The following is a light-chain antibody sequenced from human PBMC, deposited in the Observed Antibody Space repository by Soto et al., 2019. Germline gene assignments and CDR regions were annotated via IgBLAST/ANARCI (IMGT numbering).Light chain of an antibody. CDR2: AAS. Sequence: AIRMTQSPSSFSASTGDRVTITRRASQGISSYLAWYQQKPGKAPKLLIYAASTLQSGVPSRFSGSGSGTDFTLTISCLQSEDFATYYCQQYYSYPPITFGQGTRLEIK. CDR1: QGISSY. J-gene: IGKJ5*01. V-gene: IGKV1-8*01. CDR3: QQYYSYPPIT.